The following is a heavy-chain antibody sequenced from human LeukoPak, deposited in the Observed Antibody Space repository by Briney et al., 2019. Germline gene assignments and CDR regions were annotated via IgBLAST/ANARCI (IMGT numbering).Heavy chain of an antibody. J-gene: IGHJ5*02. Sequence: GGSLRLSCAASGFTFSSYSMNWVRQAPGKGLEWVSYISSSSSTIYYADSVKGRFTISRDNAKNSLYLQMNSLRAEDTAVYYCAKDYQSYWNDVWFDPWGQGTLVTVSS. D-gene: IGHD1-1*01. CDR3: AKDYQSYWNDVWFDP. V-gene: IGHV3-48*01. CDR1: GFTFSSYS. CDR2: ISSSSSTI.